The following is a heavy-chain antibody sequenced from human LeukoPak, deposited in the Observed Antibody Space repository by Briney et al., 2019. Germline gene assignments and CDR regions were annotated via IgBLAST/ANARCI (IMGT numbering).Heavy chain of an antibody. D-gene: IGHD3-10*01. CDR1: GFTFSSYA. J-gene: IGHJ4*02. Sequence: PGGSLRLSCAASGFTFSSYAMSWVRQAPGKGLQWVSFISGGGTTYYADSVKGRFTVSRDNSKNTLYLQMSSQRAEDTAVYYCAKAEGSGNQPFDYWGQGTLVTVSS. V-gene: IGHV3-23*01. CDR3: AKAEGSGNQPFDY. CDR2: ISGGGTT.